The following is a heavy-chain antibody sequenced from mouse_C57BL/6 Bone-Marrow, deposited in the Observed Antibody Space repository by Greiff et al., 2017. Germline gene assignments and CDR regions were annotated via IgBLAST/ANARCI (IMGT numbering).Heavy chain of an antibody. J-gene: IGHJ3*01. D-gene: IGHD1-1*01. V-gene: IGHV2-6-1*01. CDR3: ARHDYYGSSHAWFAY. Sequence: QVQLKQSGPGLVAPSQSLSITCTVSGFSFTSYGVHWVRQPPGRGLQWLVVIWSDGSTTYNSALKSRLSISKDNSKNHVFLKMNSLQTDDTAMYYGARHDYYGSSHAWFAYWGQGTLVTVSA. CDR1: GFSFTSYG. CDR2: IWSDGST.